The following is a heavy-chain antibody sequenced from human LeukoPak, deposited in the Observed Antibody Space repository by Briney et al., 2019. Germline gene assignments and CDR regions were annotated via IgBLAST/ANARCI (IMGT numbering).Heavy chain of an antibody. CDR2: IGTGGAT. CDR1: GIPLSRYD. V-gene: IGHV3-13*04. D-gene: IGHD3-10*01. J-gene: IGHJ4*02. CDR3: YGSGTSNPPDY. Sequence: GGSLRLSGAASGIPLSRYDMHGLAQGTGKGLKWVSGIGTGGATYYADSVKGRFTISRENAKNSLYLQMDSLRAGDTAVYYCYGSGTSNPPDYWGQGTLVTVSS.